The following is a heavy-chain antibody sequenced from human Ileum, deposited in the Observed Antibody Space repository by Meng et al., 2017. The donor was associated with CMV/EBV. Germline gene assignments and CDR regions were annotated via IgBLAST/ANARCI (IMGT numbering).Heavy chain of an antibody. J-gene: IGHJ5*02. V-gene: IGHV4-4*07. CDR3: VKDRSNTWNKDWFDP. CDR2: VHTSGST. CDR1: GGSISRDY. Sequence: QVPLQVSGPGWVMLWETLDLPGCGSGGSISRDYWSWIRQSAGKGLEWIGRVHTSGSTDYNPSLKSRVTMSGDVSKNQFSLKLTSVTAADTAVYYCVKDRSNTWNKDWFDPWGQGTLVTVSS. D-gene: IGHD1/OR15-1a*01.